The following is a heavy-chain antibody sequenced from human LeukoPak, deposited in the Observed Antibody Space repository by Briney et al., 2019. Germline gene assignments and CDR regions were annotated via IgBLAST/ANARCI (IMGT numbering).Heavy chain of an antibody. CDR1: AFTFDDYG. CDR2: INWNGGST. Sequence: PRPSLRLSCAASAFTFDDYGMSWVRQAPAKGLDWVSGINWNGGSTGYADSVKGRFTISRDNARNSLYLQMNSLRAEDTDLYYCARGYYDSSGYFFDYWGQGTLVTVSS. V-gene: IGHV3-20*04. D-gene: IGHD3-22*01. CDR3: ARGYYDSSGYFFDY. J-gene: IGHJ4*02.